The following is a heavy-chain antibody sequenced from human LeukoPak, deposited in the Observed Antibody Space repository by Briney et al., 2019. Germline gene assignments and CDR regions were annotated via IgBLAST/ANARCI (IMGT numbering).Heavy chain of an antibody. D-gene: IGHD2-21*02. CDR1: GGSISSSSYY. V-gene: IGHV4-39*01. J-gene: IGHJ4*02. Sequence: PSETLSLTCTVSGGSISSSSYYWGWIRQPPGKGLEWIGIIYYSGSTYYNPSLKSRVTISVDTSKNQFSLKLSSVTAADTAVYYCARGQVVTGFDYWGQGTLVTVSS. CDR2: IYYSGST. CDR3: ARGQVVTGFDY.